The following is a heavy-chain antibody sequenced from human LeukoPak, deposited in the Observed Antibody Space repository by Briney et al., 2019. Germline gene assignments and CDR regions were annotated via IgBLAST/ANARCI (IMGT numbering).Heavy chain of an antibody. Sequence: PGRSLRLSCAASGFTFSSYAMHWVRQAPGKGLEWVAVISYDGSNKYYADSVKGRFTISRDNSKNTLYLQMNSLRAEDTAVYYCARVRRDGYNEGNDYWGQGTLVTVSS. CDR1: GFTFSSYA. J-gene: IGHJ4*02. V-gene: IGHV3-30-3*01. CDR2: ISYDGSNK. CDR3: ARVRRDGYNEGNDY. D-gene: IGHD5-24*01.